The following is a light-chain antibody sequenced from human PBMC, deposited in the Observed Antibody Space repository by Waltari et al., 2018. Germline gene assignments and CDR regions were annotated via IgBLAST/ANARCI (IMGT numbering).Light chain of an antibody. Sequence: SYDLTQTPSVSVSPGQTARITCSGDALSKKYAYWFQQKSGQAPILVIYQDTKRPSGIPEGFSGSSSGTMATLTISGARVEDEADYYCYSTEDAGHHRVFGGGTKVTVL. CDR2: QDT. CDR1: ALSKKY. J-gene: IGLJ2*01. CDR3: YSTEDAGHHRV. V-gene: IGLV3-10*01.